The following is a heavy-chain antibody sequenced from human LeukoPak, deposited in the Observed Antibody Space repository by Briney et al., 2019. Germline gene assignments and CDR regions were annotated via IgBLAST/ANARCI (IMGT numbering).Heavy chain of an antibody. J-gene: IGHJ4*02. CDR3: ADRPNRYSNGWNTGYFYY. CDR2: IYCDDDK. CDR1: GFSMSPQGPG. D-gene: IGHD6-25*01. Sequence: SGPTLVKPTQTLTLTCTFYGFSMSPQGPGVGWNCQPPGNALECLVFIYCDDDKRYSPALKNRLTITKDTSKNQVVLTMTNVDPVDTATYYCADRPNRYSNGWNTGYFYYWGPGAPVTVSS. V-gene: IGHV2-5*02.